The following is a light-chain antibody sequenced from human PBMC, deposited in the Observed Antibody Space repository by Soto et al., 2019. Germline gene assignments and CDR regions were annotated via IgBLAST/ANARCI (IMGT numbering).Light chain of an antibody. V-gene: IGKV3-20*01. J-gene: IGKJ1*01. CDR1: QSVRSSF. CDR2: GAS. CDR3: QQYDSSPWT. Sequence: ESVLTQSPGTLSLSPGERATLSCRASQSVRSSFLAWYQLKPGQAPRLLIYGASSRATGIPDRFSGRGSGTDFTLTISRLEPEDFAVYYCQQYDSSPWTFGQGTKVEIK.